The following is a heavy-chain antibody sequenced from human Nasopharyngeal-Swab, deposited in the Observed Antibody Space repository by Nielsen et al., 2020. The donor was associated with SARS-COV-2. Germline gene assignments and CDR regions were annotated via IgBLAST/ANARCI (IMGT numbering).Heavy chain of an antibody. CDR3: ARDQYYYDSSGPAFDI. CDR1: GFTFDDYA. CDR2: ISWNSGTT. V-gene: IGHV3-9*01. D-gene: IGHD3-22*01. J-gene: IGHJ3*02. Sequence: SLKISCAASGFTFDDYAMHWVRQAPGKGLEWVSGISWNSGTTGYADSVKGRFTISRDNAKNSLYLQMNSLRAEDTAVYYCARDQYYYDSSGPAFDIWGQGTMVTVSS.